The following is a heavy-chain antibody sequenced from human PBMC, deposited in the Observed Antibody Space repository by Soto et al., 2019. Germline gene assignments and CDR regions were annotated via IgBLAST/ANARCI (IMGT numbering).Heavy chain of an antibody. CDR2: TYYRSKWYN. J-gene: IGHJ6*04. CDR1: GDSVSSNSAA. CDR3: ARDIVSIISAWQRLSGGVYYYGMDV. Sequence: SQVLSLSCVISGDSVSSNSAAWNWIRQSPSRGLEWLGRTYYRSKWYNDYAVSAKSRITINPDTYKNQFSLQLNSVTPEDTAVYYCARDIVSIISAWQRLSGGVYYYGMDVWGKGTTVPVSS. V-gene: IGHV6-1*01. D-gene: IGHD6-19*01.